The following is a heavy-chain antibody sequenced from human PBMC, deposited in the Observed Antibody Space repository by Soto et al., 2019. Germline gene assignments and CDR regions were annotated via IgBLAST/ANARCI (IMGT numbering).Heavy chain of an antibody. CDR3: AKVTMVRGVIYYCYGMDV. CDR1: GFTFSSYA. J-gene: IGHJ6*02. Sequence: EVQLLESGGGLVQPGGSLRLSCAASGFTFSSYAMSWVRQAPGKGLEWVSVISGSGGSTYYADSVKGRFTISRDNSKNTLYLQMNSLRAEYTAVYYGAKVTMVRGVIYYCYGMDVWGQGTTVTVSS. V-gene: IGHV3-23*01. CDR2: ISGSGGST. D-gene: IGHD3-10*01.